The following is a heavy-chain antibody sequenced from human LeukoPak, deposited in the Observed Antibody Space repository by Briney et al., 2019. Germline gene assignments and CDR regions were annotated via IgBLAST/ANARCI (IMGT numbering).Heavy chain of an antibody. D-gene: IGHD6-19*01. V-gene: IGHV3-48*01. CDR1: GFTFGSYN. CDR3: ARDRESSGWTTISVY. Sequence: HSGGSLRLSCAASGFTFGSYNMNWVRQAPGKGLEWVSYISSSSSTIYYADSVKGRFTISRDNAKNSLYLQMNSLRAEDTAVYYCARDRESSGWTTISVYWGQGTLVTVSS. J-gene: IGHJ4*02. CDR2: ISSSSSTI.